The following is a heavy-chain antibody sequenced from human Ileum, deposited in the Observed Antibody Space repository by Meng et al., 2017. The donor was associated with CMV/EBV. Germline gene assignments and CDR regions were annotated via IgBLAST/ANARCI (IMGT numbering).Heavy chain of an antibody. D-gene: IGHD4-17*01. J-gene: IGHJ5*02. V-gene: IGHV3-21*01. Sequence: GGSLRLSCTASGFTFTSYSINWVRQAPGKGLEWLSYLSGSSTYIYHADSVKGRFTIARDNAKNSVYLQLNSMRAEDTAVYYCARAIDYGDPNWFDPWGQGTLVTVSS. CDR1: GFTFTSYS. CDR3: ARAIDYGDPNWFDP. CDR2: LSGSSTYI.